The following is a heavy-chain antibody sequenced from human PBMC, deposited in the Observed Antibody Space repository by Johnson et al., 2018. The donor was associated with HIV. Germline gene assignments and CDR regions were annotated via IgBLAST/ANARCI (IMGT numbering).Heavy chain of an antibody. CDR3: ARERDDSSGYYYHDAFDI. CDR2: IYSGGST. Sequence: VRLVESGGGLIQPGGSLRLSCAASGFTVSSNYMSWVRQAPGKGLEWVSVIYSGGSTYYADSVKGRFTISRDNSKNTLYLQMNSLRAEDTAVYYCARERDDSSGYYYHDAFDIWGQGTMVTVSS. CDR1: GFTVSSNY. V-gene: IGHV3-53*01. D-gene: IGHD3-22*01. J-gene: IGHJ3*02.